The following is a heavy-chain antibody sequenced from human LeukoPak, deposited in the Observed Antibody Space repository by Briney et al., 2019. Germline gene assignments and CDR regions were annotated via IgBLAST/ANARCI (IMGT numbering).Heavy chain of an antibody. CDR2: ISGGGGST. Sequence: GGSLRLSCTASGFIFGDYAMSWFRQAPGKGLEWVSAISGGGGSTHYADSVKGRFTISRDNSKNTLYLQMSSLRAGDTTVYYCAKGSYYDSSGYYREYYFDYWGQGTLVTVSS. D-gene: IGHD3-22*01. CDR1: GFIFGDYA. V-gene: IGHV3-23*01. CDR3: AKGSYYDSSGYYREYYFDY. J-gene: IGHJ4*02.